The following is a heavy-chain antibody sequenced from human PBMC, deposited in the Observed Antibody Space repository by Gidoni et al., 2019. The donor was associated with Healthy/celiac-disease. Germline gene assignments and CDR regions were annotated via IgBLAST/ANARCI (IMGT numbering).Heavy chain of an antibody. CDR1: GGTFSSYA. CDR2: IIPILGIA. J-gene: IGHJ1*01. D-gene: IGHD2-15*01. Sequence: QVQLVQSGAEVKKPGSSVKVSCKASGGTFSSYAISWVRQAPGQGLEWRGRIIPILGIANYAQKFQGRVTITADKSTSTAYMELSSLRSEDTAVYYCARDAVWGYCSGGSCPERYFQHWGQGTLVTVSS. CDR3: ARDAVWGYCSGGSCPERYFQH. V-gene: IGHV1-69*04.